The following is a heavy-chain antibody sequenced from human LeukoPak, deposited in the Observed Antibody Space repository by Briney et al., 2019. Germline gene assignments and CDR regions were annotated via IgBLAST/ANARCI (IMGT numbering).Heavy chain of an antibody. Sequence: GGSLRLSCAASGFILNDYGMHWVRQAPGKGLEWVADIWFDKNQHFADSVKGRFAISRDNAKNLLYLQMNSLRAEDTAVYYCARRYGGSEFSYDYWGQGTLVTVSS. CDR3: ARRYGGSEFSYDY. CDR1: GFILNDYG. CDR2: IWFDKNQ. V-gene: IGHV3-33*03. J-gene: IGHJ4*02. D-gene: IGHD4-23*01.